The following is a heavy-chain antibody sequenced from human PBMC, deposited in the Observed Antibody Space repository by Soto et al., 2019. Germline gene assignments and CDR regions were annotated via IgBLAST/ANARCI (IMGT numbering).Heavy chain of an antibody. CDR2: IIPIFGTA. CDR1: GGTFSIYA. Sequence: SVKVSWKASGGTFSIYAISWVRQAPGQGLEWTGGIIPIFGTANYAQKFQGRVTITADESTSTAYMELSSLRSEDTAVYYCARAAIVVVPPLYYYYGMDVWGQGTTVTVSS. CDR3: ARAAIVVVPPLYYYYGMDV. V-gene: IGHV1-69*13. J-gene: IGHJ6*02. D-gene: IGHD2-2*01.